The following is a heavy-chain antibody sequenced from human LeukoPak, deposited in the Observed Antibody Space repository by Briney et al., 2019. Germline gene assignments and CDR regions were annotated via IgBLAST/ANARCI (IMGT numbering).Heavy chain of an antibody. CDR1: GFTFSSYC. D-gene: IGHD2-2*02. Sequence: PGGSLRLSCAASGFTFSSYCMNWVRQAPGKGLEWVSSISSSSSYIYYADSVKGRFTISRDNAKNSLYLQMNSVRAEDTAVYYCARALYCSSTSCYTNDAFDIWGQGTMVTVSS. CDR3: ARALYCSSTSCYTNDAFDI. V-gene: IGHV3-21*01. CDR2: ISSSSSYI. J-gene: IGHJ3*02.